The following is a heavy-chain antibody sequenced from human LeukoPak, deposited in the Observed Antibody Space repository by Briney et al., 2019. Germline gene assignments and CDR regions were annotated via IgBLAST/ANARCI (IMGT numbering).Heavy chain of an antibody. CDR1: GGSFSGYY. Sequence: SETLSLTCAVYGGSFSGYYWSWIRQPPGKGLEWIGEINHSGSTNYNPSLKSRVTISVDTSKNQFSLKLSSGTAADTAVYYCARHKDSSWEGGWFDPWGQGTLVTVSS. CDR2: INHSGST. D-gene: IGHD6-13*01. V-gene: IGHV4-34*01. J-gene: IGHJ5*02. CDR3: ARHKDSSWEGGWFDP.